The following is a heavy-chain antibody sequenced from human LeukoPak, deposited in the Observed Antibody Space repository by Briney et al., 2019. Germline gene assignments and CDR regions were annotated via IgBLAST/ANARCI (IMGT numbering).Heavy chain of an antibody. V-gene: IGHV3-74*03. Sequence: GGSLRLSCAASGFTFNSYWMHWVRQAPGKGLVWVSRINSDGSSTTYADSVKGRFTISRDSAKNTLYLQMNSLRAEDTAVYYCASGLAAPAAFDYWGQGTLVTVSS. CDR1: GFTFNSYW. CDR2: INSDGSST. CDR3: ASGLAAPAAFDY. J-gene: IGHJ4*02. D-gene: IGHD6-25*01.